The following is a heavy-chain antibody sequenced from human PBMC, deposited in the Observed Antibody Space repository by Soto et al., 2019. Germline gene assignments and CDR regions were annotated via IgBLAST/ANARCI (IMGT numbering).Heavy chain of an antibody. D-gene: IGHD3-22*01. CDR1: GFTFSSYS. J-gene: IGHJ3*02. CDR2: ISSSSSYI. CDR3: ARRAAYYYDSAYAFDI. Sequence: GGSLRLSCAASGFTFSSYSMNWVRQAPGKGLEWVSSISSSSSYIYYADSVKGRFTISRDNAKNSLYLQMNSLRAEDTAVYYCARRAAYYYDSAYAFDIWGQGTMVTVS. V-gene: IGHV3-21*01.